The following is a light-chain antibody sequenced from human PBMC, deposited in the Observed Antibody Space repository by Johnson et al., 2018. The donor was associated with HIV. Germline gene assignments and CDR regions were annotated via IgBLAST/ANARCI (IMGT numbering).Light chain of an antibody. Sequence: QSVLTQPPSVSAAPGQKVTISCSGSSSNIGNNYVSWYQQLPGTAPQLLIYENNKRPSGIPDRFSGSKSGTSATLGITGLQTGDEADYYCGTWDNSLSAYVFDTGTKVTVL. CDR1: SSNIGNNY. CDR3: GTWDNSLSAYV. CDR2: ENN. V-gene: IGLV1-51*02. J-gene: IGLJ1*01.